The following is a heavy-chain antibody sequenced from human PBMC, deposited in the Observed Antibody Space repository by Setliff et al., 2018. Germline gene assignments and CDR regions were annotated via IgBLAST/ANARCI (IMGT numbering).Heavy chain of an antibody. J-gene: IGHJ6*02. D-gene: IGHD1-1*01. Sequence: SETLSLTCTVSGGSISSHYWSWIRQPPGKGLEWIGEINHSGSTNYNPSLKSRVTISVDTSKNQFSLKLSSVTAADTAVYYCARRLEPPQYYYYGMDVWGQGTTVTVSS. CDR1: GGSISSHY. V-gene: IGHV4-59*11. CDR2: INHSGST. CDR3: ARRLEPPQYYYYGMDV.